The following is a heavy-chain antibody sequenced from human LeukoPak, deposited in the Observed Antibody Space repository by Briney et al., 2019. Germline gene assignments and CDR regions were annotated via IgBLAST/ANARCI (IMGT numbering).Heavy chain of an antibody. J-gene: IGHJ4*02. CDR3: ARQIYGGDY. CDR2: ISGTGSIT. Sequence: GSLRLSCAASGFTFSDHYMDWVRQAPGKGLEWISYISGTGSITYYADSVKGRFTISRDNAKNSLYLQMNSLRAEDTAVYCCARQIYGGDYWGQGTLVTVSS. CDR1: GFTFSDHY. V-gene: IGHV3-11*04. D-gene: IGHD3-16*01.